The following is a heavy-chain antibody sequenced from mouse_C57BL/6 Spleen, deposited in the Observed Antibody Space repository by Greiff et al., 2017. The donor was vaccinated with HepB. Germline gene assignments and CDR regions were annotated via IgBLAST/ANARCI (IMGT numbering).Heavy chain of an antibody. CDR1: GFTFSSYG. D-gene: IGHD2-5*01. CDR3: ARQEGYSSYAMDY. CDR2: ISSGGSYT. Sequence: EVQRVESGGDLVKPGGSLKLSCAASGFTFSSYGMSWVRQTPDKRLEWVATISSGGSYTYYPDSVKGRFTISRDNAKNTLYLQMSSLKSEETAKYDWARQEGYSSYAMDYWGQGTSVTVSS. V-gene: IGHV5-6*01. J-gene: IGHJ4*01.